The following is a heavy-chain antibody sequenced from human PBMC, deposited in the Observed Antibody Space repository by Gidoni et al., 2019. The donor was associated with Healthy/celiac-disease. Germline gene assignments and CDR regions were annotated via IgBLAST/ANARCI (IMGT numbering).Heavy chain of an antibody. J-gene: IGHJ5*02. Sequence: QLQLQESGPGLVKPSETLSPTCTVSGGSISSSSYYWGWIRQPPGKGLEWIGSIYYGGSTYYNPSLKSRVTISVDTSKNQFSLKLSSVTAADTAVYYCARPIAAAGTGWFDPWGQGTLVTVSS. CDR2: IYYGGST. V-gene: IGHV4-39*01. CDR3: ARPIAAAGTGWFDP. CDR1: GGSISSSSYY. D-gene: IGHD6-13*01.